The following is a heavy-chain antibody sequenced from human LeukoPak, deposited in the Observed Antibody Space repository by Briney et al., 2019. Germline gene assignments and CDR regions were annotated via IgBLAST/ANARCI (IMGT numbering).Heavy chain of an antibody. CDR2: IYYSGST. Sequence: ETSETLSLTCTVSGGSISSYYWSWIRQPPGKGLEWIGRIYYSGSTNYNPSLKSRVTISVDTSKNQFSLKLSSVTAADTAVYYCATLPHTAWGQGTLVTVSS. D-gene: IGHD3-16*02. CDR3: ATLPHTA. CDR1: GGSISSYY. V-gene: IGHV4-59*01. J-gene: IGHJ5*02.